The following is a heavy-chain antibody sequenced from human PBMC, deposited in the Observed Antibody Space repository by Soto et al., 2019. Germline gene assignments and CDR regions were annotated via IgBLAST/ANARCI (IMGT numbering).Heavy chain of an antibody. J-gene: IGHJ4*02. V-gene: IGHV4-31*03. CDR2: IYYSGST. Sequence: QVQLQESGPGLVKPSQTLSLTCTVSGGSISSGGYYWSWIRQHPGKGLEWLGYIYYSGSTYYNPSLKSRVTISVDTSKNQFSLKLSSVTAADTAVYYCAAERYYDSSGYYRGSLDYWGQGTLVTVSS. D-gene: IGHD3-22*01. CDR1: GGSISSGGYY. CDR3: AAERYYDSSGYYRGSLDY.